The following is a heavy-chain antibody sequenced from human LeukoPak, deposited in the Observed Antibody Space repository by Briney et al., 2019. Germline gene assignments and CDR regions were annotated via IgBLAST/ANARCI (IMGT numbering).Heavy chain of an antibody. J-gene: IGHJ6*03. CDR3: ASADCSSTSCYPDYYYYYMDV. V-gene: IGHV1-69*13. CDR2: IIPIFGTA. D-gene: IGHD2-2*01. Sequence: ASVKVSCKASGGTFSSYAISWVRQAPGQGLEWMGGIIPIFGTANYAQKFQGRVTITADESTSTAYMELSSLRSEDTAVYYCASADCSSTSCYPDYYYYYMDVRGKGTTVTVSS. CDR1: GGTFSSYA.